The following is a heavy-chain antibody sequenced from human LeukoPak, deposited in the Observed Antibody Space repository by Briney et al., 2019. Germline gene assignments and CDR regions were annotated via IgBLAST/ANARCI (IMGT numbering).Heavy chain of an antibody. CDR3: ARGIAYCSGGSCYFDY. Sequence: GGSLRLSCAASGFIFESHGMHWVRQATGKGLEWVSAIGTAGDTYYPGSVKGRFTISRENAKNSLYLQMNSLRAGDTAVYYCARGIAYCSGGSCYFDYWGQGTLVTVSS. V-gene: IGHV3-13*01. D-gene: IGHD2-15*01. CDR1: GFIFESHG. CDR2: IGTAGDT. J-gene: IGHJ4*02.